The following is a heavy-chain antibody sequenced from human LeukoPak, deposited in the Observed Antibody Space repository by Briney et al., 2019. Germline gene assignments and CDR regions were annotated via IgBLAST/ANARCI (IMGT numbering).Heavy chain of an antibody. CDR3: ARLKPSMIVVVITNYYFDY. D-gene: IGHD3-22*01. CDR1: GGSISSGNYY. V-gene: IGHV4-39*07. J-gene: IGHJ4*02. CDR2: INHSGST. Sequence: KPSETLSLTCTVSGGSISSGNYYWSWIRQPPGKGLEWIGEINHSGSTNYNPSLKSRVTISVDTSKNQFSLKLGSVTAADTAVYYCARLKPSMIVVVITNYYFDYWGQGTLVTVSS.